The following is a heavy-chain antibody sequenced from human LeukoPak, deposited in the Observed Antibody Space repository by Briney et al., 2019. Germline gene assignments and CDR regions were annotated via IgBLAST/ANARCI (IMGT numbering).Heavy chain of an antibody. CDR3: ARVGGPYCSGGSCVVSYGMDV. Sequence: SETLSPTCTVSGGSISSYYWSWIRQPAGKGLEWIGRIYTSGSTNYNPSLKSRVTMSVDTSKNQFSLKLSSVTAADTAVYYCARVGGPYCSGGSCVVSYGMDVWGQGTTVTVSS. J-gene: IGHJ6*01. V-gene: IGHV4-4*07. CDR1: GGSISSYY. CDR2: IYTSGST. D-gene: IGHD2-15*01.